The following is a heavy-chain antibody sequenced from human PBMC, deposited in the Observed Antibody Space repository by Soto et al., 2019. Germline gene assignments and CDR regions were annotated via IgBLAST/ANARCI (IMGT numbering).Heavy chain of an antibody. J-gene: IGHJ4*02. CDR1: GFTFSSFG. CDR3: ARDYFEYSSGWLRH. D-gene: IGHD6-19*01. V-gene: IGHV3-30*03. CDR2: ISYDGSNK. Sequence: GGSLRLSCAASGFTFSSFGMHWVRQAPGKGLEWVAVISYDGSNKYYADSVKGRFTISRDNSKNTLYLQMNSLRAEDTAVFYCARDYFEYSSGWLRHWGQGTLVTSPQ.